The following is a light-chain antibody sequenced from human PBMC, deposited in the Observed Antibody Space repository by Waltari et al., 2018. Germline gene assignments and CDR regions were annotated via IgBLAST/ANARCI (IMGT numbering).Light chain of an antibody. Sequence: DIQMTQSPSSLSASVRDSVTITCRTSQSIGTSLNWYKHTPGQAPKLLSYAASSFKGGVPSRFSGSGSGTDFTLTISSRQPEDFATYYCQQTDSTLWAFGQGTKVEIK. J-gene: IGKJ1*01. V-gene: IGKV1-39*01. CDR2: AAS. CDR3: QQTDSTLWA. CDR1: QSIGTS.